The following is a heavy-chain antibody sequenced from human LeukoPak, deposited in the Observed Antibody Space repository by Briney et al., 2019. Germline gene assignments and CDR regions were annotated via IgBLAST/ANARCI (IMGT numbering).Heavy chain of an antibody. V-gene: IGHV4-4*02. J-gene: IGHJ4*02. CDR3: ARAYYGSGSYEYYFDY. CDR1: GGSISSSNW. Sequence: SGTLSLTCAVSGGSISSSNWWSWVRQPPGKGLEWIGEIYHSGSTNYNPSLNSRVTISVDKSKNQFSLKVTSVTAADTAVYYCARAYYGSGSYEYYFDYRGQGTLVTVSS. D-gene: IGHD3-10*01. CDR2: IYHSGST.